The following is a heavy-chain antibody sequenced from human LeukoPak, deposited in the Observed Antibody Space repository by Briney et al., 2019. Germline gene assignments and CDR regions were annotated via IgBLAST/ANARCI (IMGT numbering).Heavy chain of an antibody. CDR3: AREVFFQFDN. CDR2: IAANGNDK. V-gene: IGHV3-7*03. Sequence: GGSLRLSCAASGFTFRKYWMAWVRQAPGRGLEWVATIAANGNDKDYEDALQGRFTISRDNARNSLSLRIDSLRAEDTAQYYCAREVFFQFDNWGQGALVTVSS. CDR1: GFTFRKYW. J-gene: IGHJ4*02.